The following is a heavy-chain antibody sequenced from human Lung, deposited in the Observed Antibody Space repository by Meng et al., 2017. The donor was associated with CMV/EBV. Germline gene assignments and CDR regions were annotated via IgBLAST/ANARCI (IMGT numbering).Heavy chain of an antibody. CDR2: ISGGGDII. V-gene: IGHV3-11*01. CDR3: ATDPRLLDY. Sequence: CVASGLTFSAYYMTWMRQAPGKGPQCVSYISGGGDIIKYADSVKGRFTISRDNAKNSLYLQMNSLRAEDTAVYYCATDPRLLDYWGQGTLVTVSS. D-gene: IGHD5-18*01. J-gene: IGHJ4*02. CDR1: GLTFSAYY.